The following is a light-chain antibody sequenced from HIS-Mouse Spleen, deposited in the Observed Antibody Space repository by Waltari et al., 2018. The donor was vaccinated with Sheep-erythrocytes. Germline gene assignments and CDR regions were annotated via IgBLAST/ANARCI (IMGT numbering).Light chain of an antibody. CDR3: SSYAGSNNWV. V-gene: IGLV2-8*01. CDR1: RSDVGSYTL. CDR2: EVS. J-gene: IGLJ3*02. Sequence: QSALTQPASVSGSPGQSITLSCTGTRSDVGSYTLVPWYQQHPGKAPKLMIYEVSKRPSGVPDRFSGSKSGNTASLTVSGLQAEDEADYYCSSYAGSNNWVFGGGTKLTVL.